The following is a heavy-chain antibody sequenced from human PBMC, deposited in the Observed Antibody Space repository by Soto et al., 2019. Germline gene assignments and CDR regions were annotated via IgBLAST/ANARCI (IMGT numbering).Heavy chain of an antibody. CDR2: ISYDGSNK. Sequence: QVQLVESGGCVVQPGRSLRLSCAASGFAFSSYAMHWVRQAPGKGLEWVAVISYDGSNKYYAASVKSRFTISRDNSQYMVYLQMNSLRAEDTAVYCCARELSGSGYWGQGTLVTVSS. CDR1: GFAFSSYA. J-gene: IGHJ4*02. V-gene: IGHV3-30-3*01. D-gene: IGHD3-10*01. CDR3: ARELSGSGY.